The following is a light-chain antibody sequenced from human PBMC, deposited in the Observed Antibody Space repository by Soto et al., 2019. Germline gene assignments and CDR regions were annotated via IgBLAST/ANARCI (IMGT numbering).Light chain of an antibody. Sequence: EVVLTQSPGTLSLSPGERATLSCRASQSIDNKYLAWYQQKAGQAPRLLIYGASTRATGIPDRFSASGSGTDFTLTISRLNPEDFAVYYCQLYSSLFGPGTKLEIK. V-gene: IGKV3-20*01. CDR3: QLYSSL. J-gene: IGKJ2*01. CDR2: GAS. CDR1: QSIDNKY.